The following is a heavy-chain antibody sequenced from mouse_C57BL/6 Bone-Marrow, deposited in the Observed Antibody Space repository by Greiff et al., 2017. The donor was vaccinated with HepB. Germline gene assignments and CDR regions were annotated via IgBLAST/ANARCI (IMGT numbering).Heavy chain of an antibody. CDR2: INPYNGDT. D-gene: IGHD1-2*01. J-gene: IGHJ3*01. CDR3: ARSGYVGWFAY. CDR1: GYSFTGYF. V-gene: IGHV1-20*01. Sequence: VQLKESGPELVKPGDSVKISCKASGYSFTGYFMNWVMQSHGKSLEWIGRINPYNGDTFYNQKFKGKATLTVDKSSSTAHMELRSLTSEDSAVYYCARSGYVGWFAYWGQGTLVTVSA.